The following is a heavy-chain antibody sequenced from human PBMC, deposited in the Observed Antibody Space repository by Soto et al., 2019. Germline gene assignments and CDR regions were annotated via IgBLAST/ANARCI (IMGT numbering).Heavy chain of an antibody. V-gene: IGHV4-59*08. J-gene: IGHJ5*02. CDR3: ARQQDDGWLNNRFDP. Sequence: PSETLSLTCTVSGGSISSYYWSWIRQPPGKGLEWIGYIYYSGSTNYNPSLKSRVTISVDTPKNQFSLKLSSVTAADTAVYYCARQQDDGWLNNRFDPWGQGTLVTVSS. CDR2: IYYSGST. CDR1: GGSISSYY. D-gene: IGHD5-12*01.